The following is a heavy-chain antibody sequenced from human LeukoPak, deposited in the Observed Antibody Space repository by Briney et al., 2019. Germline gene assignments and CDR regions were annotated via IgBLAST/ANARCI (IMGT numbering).Heavy chain of an antibody. J-gene: IGHJ4*02. CDR3: ARSESLVPAAALGY. D-gene: IGHD2-2*01. CDR2: ISAYNGNT. V-gene: IGHV1-18*01. Sequence: ASVKVSCKASGYTFTSYGSSWVRQAPGQGLEWMGWISAYNGNTNYAQKLQGRVTMTTDTSTSTAYMELRSLRSDDTAVYYCARSESLVPAAALGYWGQGTLVTVSS. CDR1: GYTFTSYG.